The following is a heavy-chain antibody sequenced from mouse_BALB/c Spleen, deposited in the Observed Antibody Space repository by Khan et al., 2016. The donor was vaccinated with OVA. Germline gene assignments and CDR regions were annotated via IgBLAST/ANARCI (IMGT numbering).Heavy chain of an antibody. Sequence: QVQLKESGPGLVAPSQSLSITCTVSGFSLTNYGVHWVRQPPREGLEWLGVIWAGGSTNYNSALMSRLSISKDNSKSQVFLKMNSLQTNDTAMYYGARPYYCSAWCAYWGQGTMVTVSA. CDR1: GFSLTNYG. CDR3: ARPYYCSAWCAY. CDR2: IWAGGST. D-gene: IGHD1-1*01. V-gene: IGHV2-9*02. J-gene: IGHJ3*01.